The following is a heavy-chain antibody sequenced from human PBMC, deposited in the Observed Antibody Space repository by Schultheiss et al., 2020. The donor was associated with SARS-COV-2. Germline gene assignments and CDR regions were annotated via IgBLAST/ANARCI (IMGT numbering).Heavy chain of an antibody. D-gene: IGHD6-25*01. CDR1: GFTFSSYA. J-gene: IGHJ4*02. Sequence: GGSLRLSCAASGFTFSSYAMHWVRQAPGKGLEWVSYISSSGSTIYYADSVKGRLTISRDNAKNSLYLQMNSLRAEDTAVYYCVRDILGPAAYWGQGTLVTVSS. CDR2: ISSSGSTI. CDR3: VRDILGPAAY. V-gene: IGHV3-48*04.